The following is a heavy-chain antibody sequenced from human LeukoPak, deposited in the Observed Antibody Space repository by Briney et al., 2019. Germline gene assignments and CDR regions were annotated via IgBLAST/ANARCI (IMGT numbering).Heavy chain of an antibody. CDR1: RFTFSTYA. V-gene: IGHV3-23*01. J-gene: IGHJ4*02. CDR2: ISGSDGST. Sequence: GGSLRLSCVASRFTFSTYAMSWVRQGPGKGLEWVSAISGSDGSTYHADSVRGRFTISRDNSTNMLYLQMNSLRVEDTAVYYCAKERGHSSSSFDYWGQGTLVTVSS. D-gene: IGHD6-6*01. CDR3: AKERGHSSSSFDY.